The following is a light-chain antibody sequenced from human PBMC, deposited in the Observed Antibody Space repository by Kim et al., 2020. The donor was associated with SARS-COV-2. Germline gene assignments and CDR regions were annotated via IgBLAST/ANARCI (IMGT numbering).Light chain of an antibody. Sequence: SVSPGQTASISCSGANLGNKYAFWFQQKPDQSPILVIYQDRNRPSGIPERFSGSNSGNTATLTISGTQAMDEADYYCQAWDGTTAVFGTGTKVTVL. CDR1: NLGNKY. CDR3: QAWDGTTAV. J-gene: IGLJ1*01. CDR2: QDR. V-gene: IGLV3-1*01.